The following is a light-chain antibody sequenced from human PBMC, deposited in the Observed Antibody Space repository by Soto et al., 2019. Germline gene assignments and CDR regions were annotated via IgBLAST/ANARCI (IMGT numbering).Light chain of an antibody. Sequence: QSVLSQPASVSGSPGQSITISCTGTSSDVGGYNYVSWYQQLPGQAPKLMIYEVSNRPSGTSNRFSGSKSGNTASLTISGLQAEDEADYYCSSYTSSTTYVFGTGTKLTVL. V-gene: IGLV2-14*01. CDR3: SSYTSSTTYV. CDR1: SSDVGGYNY. CDR2: EVS. J-gene: IGLJ1*01.